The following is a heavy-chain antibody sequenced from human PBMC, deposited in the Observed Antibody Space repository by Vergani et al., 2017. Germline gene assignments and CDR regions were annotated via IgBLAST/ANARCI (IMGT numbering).Heavy chain of an antibody. J-gene: IGHJ6*02. CDR3: ANSYCSSLSCYAFYGMEV. CDR1: GFTFSSYA. D-gene: IGHD2-2*01. V-gene: IGHV3-23*01. Sequence: EVQLLESGGGLVQPGGSLRLSCAASGFTFSSYAMSWVRQVPGKGLEWVSGISGSGGNTYYANSVKGRFTISRDNSKNMLSLEMHSLRPEDTAVYYCANSYCSSLSCYAFYGMEVWGQGTTVTVSS. CDR2: ISGSGGNT.